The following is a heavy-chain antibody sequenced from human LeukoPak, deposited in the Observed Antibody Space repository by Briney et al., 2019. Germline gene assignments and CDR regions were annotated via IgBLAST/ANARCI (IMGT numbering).Heavy chain of an antibody. J-gene: IGHJ4*02. D-gene: IGHD3-22*01. CDR3: ARVYYDSSGYPFDY. V-gene: IGHV3-7*01. Sequence: TGGSLRLSCAASGFTFSSYWMSWVRQAPGKRLEWVANIKQDGSEKYYVDSVKGRFTISRDNAKNSLYLQMNSLRAEDTAVYYCARVYYDSSGYPFDYWGQGTLVTVSS. CDR2: IKQDGSEK. CDR1: GFTFSSYW.